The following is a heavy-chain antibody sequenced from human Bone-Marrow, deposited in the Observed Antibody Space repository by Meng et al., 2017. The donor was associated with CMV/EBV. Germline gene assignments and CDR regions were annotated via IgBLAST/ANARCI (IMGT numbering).Heavy chain of an antibody. V-gene: IGHV3-21*01. CDR1: GFTFSSYS. J-gene: IGHJ4*02. D-gene: IGHD2-2*02. CDR3: ARQIYEKYIVVVPAAIRGIYY. Sequence: GGSLRLSCAASGFTFSSYSMNWVRQAPGKGLEWVSSISSSSSYIYYADSVKGRFTITRDNAKNSLYLQMNSRRAEDTAEYYSARQIYEKYIVVVPAAIRGIYYWGQGTLVTVSS. CDR2: ISSSSSYI.